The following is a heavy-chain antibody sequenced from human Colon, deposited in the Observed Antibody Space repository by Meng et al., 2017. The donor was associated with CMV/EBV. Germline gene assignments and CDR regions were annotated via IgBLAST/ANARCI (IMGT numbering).Heavy chain of an antibody. Sequence: GGSLRLSCAASGLTFNGYGLHWVRQAPGKGLEWVAFIGSDGSITRYADSVKGRLTISRGNSKSTLWLQMHSLRPEDTALYYCAREGYSNFDYWGQGTLVTVSS. CDR3: AREGYSNFDY. J-gene: IGHJ4*02. CDR2: IGSDGSIT. D-gene: IGHD4-11*01. V-gene: IGHV3-30*02. CDR1: GLTFNGYG.